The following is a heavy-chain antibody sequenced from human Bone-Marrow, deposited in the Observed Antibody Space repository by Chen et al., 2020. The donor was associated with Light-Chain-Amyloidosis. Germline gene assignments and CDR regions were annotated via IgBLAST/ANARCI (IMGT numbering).Heavy chain of an antibody. Sequence: EVELVESGGDLVQPGGSLRLPCPAYGSRFTPSWMHWVRQGPGKGLVWVSRINADGSGTDYADSGKGRFTIFRDNAKSTLYLQMNSLRVEDTAVYYCATVDFWSGQFDYWGQGTLVTVSS. D-gene: IGHD3-3*01. CDR3: ATVDFWSGQFDY. V-gene: IGHV3-74*01. CDR2: INADGSGT. J-gene: IGHJ4*02. CDR1: GSRFTPSW.